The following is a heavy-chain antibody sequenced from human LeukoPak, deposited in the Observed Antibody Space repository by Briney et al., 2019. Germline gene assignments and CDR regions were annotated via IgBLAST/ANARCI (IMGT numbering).Heavy chain of an antibody. CDR3: ARLRILGYCSGGSCYPGYFDY. V-gene: IGHV4-59*08. J-gene: IGHJ4*02. CDR1: GGSISSYY. Sequence: SETLSLTCTVSGGSISSYYWSWIRQPPGKGLEWIGYIYYSGSTNYNPSLKSRVTISVDTSKNQFSLKLSSVTAADTAVYYCARLRILGYCSGGSCYPGYFDYWGQGTLVTVSS. D-gene: IGHD2-15*01. CDR2: IYYSGST.